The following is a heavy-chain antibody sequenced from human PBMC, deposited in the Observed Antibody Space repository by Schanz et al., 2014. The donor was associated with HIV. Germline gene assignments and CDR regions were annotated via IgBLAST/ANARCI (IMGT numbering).Heavy chain of an antibody. CDR1: GFTFTDYA. D-gene: IGHD4-17*01. CDR2: ISWHAYTV. Sequence: EVQLVESGGHLVQPGRSLRLSCAASGFTFTDYAMHWVRQAPGKALEWVAGISWHAYTVGYADSVKGRFTISRDNAKNSLHLQMSRLGAEDTAVYYCARDLHDYGDARTDYWGQGILVTVSS. V-gene: IGHV3-9*01. CDR3: ARDLHDYGDARTDY. J-gene: IGHJ4*02.